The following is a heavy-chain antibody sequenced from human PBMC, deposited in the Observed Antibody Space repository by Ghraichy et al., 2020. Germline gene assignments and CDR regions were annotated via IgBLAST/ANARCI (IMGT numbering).Heavy chain of an antibody. CDR3: AHSHFSILTDPFDY. CDR1: GFSLNSSGVT. Sequence: SGPTLVKPTQTLTLSCTFSGFSLNSSGVTVGWIRQPPGKALEWLTLVYWNDDKRYSPSLKDRLTITKDTSKNQVVLTMTNMDAVDTARYYCAHSHFSILTDPFDYWGHGILVTVSS. J-gene: IGHJ4*01. V-gene: IGHV2-5*01. D-gene: IGHD3-9*01. CDR2: VYWNDDK.